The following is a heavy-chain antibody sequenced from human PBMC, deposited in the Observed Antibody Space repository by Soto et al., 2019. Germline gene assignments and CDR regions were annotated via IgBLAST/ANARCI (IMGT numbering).Heavy chain of an antibody. Sequence: QVQLQESGPGLVKPSETLSLPCTVSGASISGYSWSWIRKSAGKGLEWIGRIYATGTTDYNPSLKSRVMMSVDTSKKQFSLKLRSVTAADTAVYYCVRDGTKTLRDWFDPWGQGISVTVSS. D-gene: IGHD1-1*01. V-gene: IGHV4-4*07. CDR2: IYATGTT. CDR1: GASISGYS. CDR3: VRDGTKTLRDWFDP. J-gene: IGHJ5*02.